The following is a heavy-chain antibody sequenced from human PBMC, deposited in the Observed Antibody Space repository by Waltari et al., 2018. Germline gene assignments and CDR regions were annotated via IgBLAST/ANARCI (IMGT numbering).Heavy chain of an antibody. V-gene: IGHV3-23*01. D-gene: IGHD5-18*01. CDR1: GFTFNRYA. CDR3: AGDPYGYKGWFDA. Sequence: EVQLFESGGGLAQPGGSLRLSCGTSGFTFNRYAMIWVRQAPGKGLEWVSAINGGGGDTYYADSVKARFTISRDNSKNTVYLQMNSLRAEDTAVYYCAGDPYGYKGWFDAWGQGTLVTVSS. CDR2: INGGGGDT. J-gene: IGHJ5*02.